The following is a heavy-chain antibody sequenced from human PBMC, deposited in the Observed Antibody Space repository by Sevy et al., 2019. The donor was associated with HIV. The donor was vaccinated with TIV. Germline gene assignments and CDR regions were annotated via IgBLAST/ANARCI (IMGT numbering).Heavy chain of an antibody. CDR3: ARGAYDV. V-gene: IGHV3-11*06. J-gene: IGHJ3*01. CDR2: ISSRSSFT. Sequence: GGSLRLSCVGSGFTFGDYYISWVRQAPGKGLECVADISSRSSFTNYTDSVRGRFTISRDNAKNEVFLQMNSLRAEDTGVYYCARGAYDVWGQRTTVTVSS. CDR1: GFTFGDYY.